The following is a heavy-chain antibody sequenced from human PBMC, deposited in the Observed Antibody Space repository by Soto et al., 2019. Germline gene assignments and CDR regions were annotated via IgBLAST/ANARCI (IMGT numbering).Heavy chain of an antibody. CDR2: IIPIFGTA. CDR3: ARGYRSGLADYYYYGMDV. V-gene: IGHV1-69*01. D-gene: IGHD6-19*01. Sequence: QVQLVQSGAEVKKPGSSVKVSCKASGGTFSSYAISWVRQAPGQGLEWMGGIIPIFGTANYAQKFQGRVTITAAESTSTAYMELSSLRSEDTAVYYCARGYRSGLADYYYYGMDVWGQGTTVTVSS. CDR1: GGTFSSYA. J-gene: IGHJ6*02.